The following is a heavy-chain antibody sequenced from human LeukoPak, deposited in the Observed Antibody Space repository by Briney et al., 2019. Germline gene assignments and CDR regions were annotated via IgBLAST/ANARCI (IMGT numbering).Heavy chain of an antibody. CDR2: IIPIFGTA. J-gene: IGHJ4*02. Sequence: SVKASCKASGGTFSSYAISWVRQAPGQGLEWMGGIIPIFGTANYAQKFQGRVTITADESTSTAYMELSSLRSEDTAVYYCAREIAAAGTLAIYYFDYWGQGTLVTVSS. CDR3: AREIAAAGTLAIYYFDY. CDR1: GGTFSSYA. D-gene: IGHD6-13*01. V-gene: IGHV1-69*13.